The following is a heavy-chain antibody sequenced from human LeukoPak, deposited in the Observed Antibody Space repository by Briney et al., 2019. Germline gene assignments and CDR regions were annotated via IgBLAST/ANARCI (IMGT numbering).Heavy chain of an antibody. V-gene: IGHV3-23*01. CDR3: AKSGPYYYDY. Sequence: GGSLRLSCAASGFTFSTYGMSWVRQAPGKGLEWVSTFGGSGASVYYADSVKGRFTVSRDNSKNTLYLQMNSLRVEDTAVYCCAKSGPYYYDYWGQGTLVTVSS. D-gene: IGHD3-10*01. J-gene: IGHJ4*02. CDR2: FGGSGASV. CDR1: GFTFSTYG.